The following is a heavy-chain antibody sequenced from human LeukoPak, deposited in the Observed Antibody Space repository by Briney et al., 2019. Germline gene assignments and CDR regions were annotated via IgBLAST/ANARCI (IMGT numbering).Heavy chain of an antibody. Sequence: PGGSLRLSWAASGFTVSSNYMSWVRQAPGKGLEWVSVIYSGGSTYFADSVKGRFTISRDNSKNTLYLQMNSRRAEDTAVYYCARDSGAYYDFWSGYYNNYYHYYMDVWGKGTTVTVSS. D-gene: IGHD3-3*01. CDR3: ARDSGAYYDFWSGYYNNYYHYYMDV. V-gene: IGHV3-66*02. CDR1: GFTVSSNY. J-gene: IGHJ6*03. CDR2: IYSGGST.